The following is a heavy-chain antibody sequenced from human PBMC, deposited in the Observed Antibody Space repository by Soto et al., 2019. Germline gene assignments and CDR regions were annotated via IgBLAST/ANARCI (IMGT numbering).Heavy chain of an antibody. CDR2: INAGNGNT. Sequence: ASGKVSCKASVYTFTSYAMHWVRQAPGQRLEWMGWINAGNGNTKYSQKFQGRVTITRDTSASTAYMELSSLRSEDTAVYYCERVGGHYYDSSGYEYWGQGTLVTVSS. J-gene: IGHJ4*02. D-gene: IGHD3-22*01. CDR1: VYTFTSYA. CDR3: ERVGGHYYDSSGYEY. V-gene: IGHV1-3*01.